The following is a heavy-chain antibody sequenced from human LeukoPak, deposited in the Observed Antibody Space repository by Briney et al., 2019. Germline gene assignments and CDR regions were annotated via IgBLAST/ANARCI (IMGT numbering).Heavy chain of an antibody. V-gene: IGHV3-74*01. CDR3: ARDPGEGHDILTGYYPYYFDY. Sequence: GGSLRLSCAASGFTFSSYWMHWVRQARGEGLVWVSRINSDGSSTSCADSVKGRFTISRDNAKNTLYLQIDSLRAEHTAVYYCARDPGEGHDILTGYYPYYFDYWGQGTLVTVSS. J-gene: IGHJ4*02. D-gene: IGHD3-9*01. CDR1: GFTFSSYW. CDR2: INSDGSST.